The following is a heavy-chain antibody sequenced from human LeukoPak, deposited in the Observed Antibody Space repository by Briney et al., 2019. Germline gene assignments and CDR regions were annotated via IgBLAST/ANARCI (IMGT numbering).Heavy chain of an antibody. CDR2: IIPIFGTA. J-gene: IGHJ4*02. CDR1: GYTFTSYG. Sequence: ASVKVSCKASGYTFTSYGISWVRQAPGQGLEWMGGIIPIFGTANYAQKFQGRVTITADESTSTAYMELSSLRSEDTAVYYCARARGRYWYSSSWTHRTPTPYYFDYWGQGTLVTVSS. CDR3: ARARGRYWYSSSWTHRTPTPYYFDY. D-gene: IGHD6-13*01. V-gene: IGHV1-69*13.